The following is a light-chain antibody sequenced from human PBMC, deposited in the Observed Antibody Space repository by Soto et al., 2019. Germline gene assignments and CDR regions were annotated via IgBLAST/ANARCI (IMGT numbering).Light chain of an antibody. CDR1: QAIRTA. Sequence: AIQLTQSPSSLYASVGDRVTITCRASQAIRTALGWYQQKPGKVPKLLIYTASILQSGVPSRFSGSGSGADFALTMCSLHPEDFATYYCLVDFRYFWAFGQGTKVDIK. CDR3: LVDFRYFWA. CDR2: TAS. V-gene: IGKV1-6*01. J-gene: IGKJ1*01.